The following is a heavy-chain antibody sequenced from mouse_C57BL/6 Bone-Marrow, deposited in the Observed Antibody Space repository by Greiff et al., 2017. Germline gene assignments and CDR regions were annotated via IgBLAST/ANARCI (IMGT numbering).Heavy chain of an antibody. V-gene: IGHV14-4*01. J-gene: IGHJ3*01. CDR3: TVSTMVTTTFAY. CDR1: GFNIKDDY. Sequence: VQLKESGAELVRPGASVKLSCPASGFNIKDDYMHWVKQRPEQGLEWIGWLDPENGDTEYASKFQGKATITADTSSNTAYLQLSSLTSEDTAVYYCTVSTMVTTTFAYWGQGALVTVSA. CDR2: LDPENGDT. D-gene: IGHD2-2*01.